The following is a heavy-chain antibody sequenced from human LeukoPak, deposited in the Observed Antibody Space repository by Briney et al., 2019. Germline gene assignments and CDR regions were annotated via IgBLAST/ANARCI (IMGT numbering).Heavy chain of an antibody. Sequence: GGSLRLSCAASGFTFSSYAMSWVRQAPGKGLEWVSAISGSGGSTYYADSVKGRFTISRDNSKNTLYLQMNSLRAEDTAVYYCAKDYSVTMVRGVITDYWGQGTLVTVSS. J-gene: IGHJ4*02. CDR3: AKDYSVTMVRGVITDY. CDR2: ISGSGGST. V-gene: IGHV3-23*01. D-gene: IGHD3-10*01. CDR1: GFTFSSYA.